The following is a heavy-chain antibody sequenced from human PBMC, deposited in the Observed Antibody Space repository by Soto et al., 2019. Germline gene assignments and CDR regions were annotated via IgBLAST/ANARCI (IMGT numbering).Heavy chain of an antibody. Sequence: SETLSLTCTVSGGSVSSGSYYWSWIRQPPGKGLEWIGYIYYSGSTNYNPSLKSRVTISVDTSKNQFSLKLSSVTAADTAVYYCARAYSSSSLPDFDYWGQGTLVTVSS. D-gene: IGHD6-6*01. CDR3: ARAYSSSSLPDFDY. CDR2: IYYSGST. CDR1: GGSVSSGSYY. V-gene: IGHV4-61*01. J-gene: IGHJ4*02.